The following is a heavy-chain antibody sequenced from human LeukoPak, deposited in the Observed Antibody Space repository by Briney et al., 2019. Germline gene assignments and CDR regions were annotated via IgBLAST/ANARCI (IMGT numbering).Heavy chain of an antibody. Sequence: GGSLRLSCAASGFTFSSYSMNWVRQAPGKGLEGVSSISSSSSYIYYADSVKGRFTISRDNAKNSLYLQVKSLRAEDTAVYYCARDLVVPAAMDAFDIWGQGTMVTVSS. J-gene: IGHJ3*02. D-gene: IGHD2-2*01. CDR2: ISSSSSYI. V-gene: IGHV3-21*01. CDR1: GFTFSSYS. CDR3: ARDLVVPAAMDAFDI.